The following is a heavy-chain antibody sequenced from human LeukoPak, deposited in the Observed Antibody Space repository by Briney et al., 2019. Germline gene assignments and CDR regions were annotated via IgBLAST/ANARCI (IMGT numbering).Heavy chain of an antibody. D-gene: IGHD2-2*01. CDR3: ATGYCTSTTCYRSRFDY. V-gene: IGHV3-30*02. CDR1: GFTFSHYG. J-gene: IGHJ4*02. Sequence: GGSLRLSCEASGFTFSHYGMHWVRQAPGKGLEWVAFISYDASNKNFADSVKGRFNISRDNAKNSLYLQINSLRAEDTAVFYCATGYCTSTTCYRSRFDYWGQGTLVTVSS. CDR2: ISYDASNK.